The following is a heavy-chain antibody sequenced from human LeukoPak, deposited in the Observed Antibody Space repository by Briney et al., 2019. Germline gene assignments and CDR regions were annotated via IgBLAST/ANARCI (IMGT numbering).Heavy chain of an antibody. V-gene: IGHV4-61*08. Sequence: SETLSLTCTVSGGSISSGGYYWSWIRQHPGKGLEWIGYIYYSGSTNYNPSLKSRVTISVDTSKNQFSLKLSSVTAADTAVYYCARNHALKYCSGGSCYSDYWGQGTLVTVSS. D-gene: IGHD2-15*01. CDR2: IYYSGST. CDR3: ARNHALKYCSGGSCYSDY. CDR1: GGSISSGGYY. J-gene: IGHJ4*02.